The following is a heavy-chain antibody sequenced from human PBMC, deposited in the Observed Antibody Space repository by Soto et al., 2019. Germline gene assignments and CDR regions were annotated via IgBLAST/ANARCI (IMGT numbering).Heavy chain of an antibody. J-gene: IGHJ4*02. V-gene: IGHV3-48*03. CDR3: ARDRYDSTEFDY. Sequence: EVQLVESGGGLVQPGGSLRVSCAASGFTFSSYEMNWVRQAPGKGLEWVSYISTSGSTIYYADSVKGRFTISRDNTKSSLYLQMNGLRAEDTAVYYCARDRYDSTEFDYWGQGTLVTVSS. CDR2: ISTSGSTI. CDR1: GFTFSSYE. D-gene: IGHD3-22*01.